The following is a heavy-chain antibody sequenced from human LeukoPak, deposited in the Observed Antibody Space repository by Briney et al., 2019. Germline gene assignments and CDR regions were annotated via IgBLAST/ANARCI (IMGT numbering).Heavy chain of an antibody. CDR3: ARDWATSDAFDI. Sequence: PGGSLRLSCAASGFTFSSYSMNWVRQAPGKGLEWVSSISSGSSYIYYADSVKGRFTTSRDNAKNSLYLQMNSLRAEDTAVYHCARDWATSDAFDIWGQGTMVTVSS. CDR2: ISSGSSYI. V-gene: IGHV3-21*01. D-gene: IGHD5-12*01. J-gene: IGHJ3*02. CDR1: GFTFSSYS.